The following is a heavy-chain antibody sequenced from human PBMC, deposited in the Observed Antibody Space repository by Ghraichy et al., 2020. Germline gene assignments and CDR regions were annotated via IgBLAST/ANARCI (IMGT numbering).Heavy chain of an antibody. CDR1: GFTFSSYA. Sequence: GGSLRLSCAASGFTFSSYAMSWVRQAPGKGLEWVSAISGSGGSTYYADSVKGRFTISRDNSKNTLYLQMNSLRAEDTAVYYCAKGGIDLPWGGLDYWGQGTLVTVSS. CDR3: AKGGIDLPWGGLDY. J-gene: IGHJ4*02. D-gene: IGHD3-16*01. V-gene: IGHV3-23*01. CDR2: ISGSGGST.